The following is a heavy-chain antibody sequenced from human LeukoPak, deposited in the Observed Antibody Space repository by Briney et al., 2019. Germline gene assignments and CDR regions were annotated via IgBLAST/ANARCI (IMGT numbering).Heavy chain of an antibody. CDR3: AEGPLGSSNYYMDV. CDR2: ITGGGPYT. CDR1: AFTFRNYA. V-gene: IGHV3-23*01. D-gene: IGHD3-10*01. J-gene: IGHJ6*03. Sequence: GGSLRLSCAASAFTFRNYAMSWVRQAPGKGLEWVSSITGGGPYTYYAPSVRGRLTISRDNSKNTLYLQMSSLRAEDTAVYYCAEGPLGSSNYYMDVWGKGTTVTVSS.